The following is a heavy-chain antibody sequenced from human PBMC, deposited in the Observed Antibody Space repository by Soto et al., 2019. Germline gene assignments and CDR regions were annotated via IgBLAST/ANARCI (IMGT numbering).Heavy chain of an antibody. J-gene: IGHJ4*02. CDR2: VNHNRYT. CDR1: GGSFRGYF. Sequence: QVQLQQWGAGLLQPSETLSLTCAVYGGSFRGYFWSWIRQPPGKGLEWVGEVNHNRYTNYNPSLKSLVTISLDMSKNQFSQKLNSVTAADTAVYYCARGLGPRDIDDYWGQGTLVTVSS. CDR3: ARGLGPRDIDDY. V-gene: IGHV4-34*01.